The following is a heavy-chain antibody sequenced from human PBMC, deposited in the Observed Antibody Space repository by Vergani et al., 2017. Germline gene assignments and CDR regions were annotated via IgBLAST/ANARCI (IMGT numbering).Heavy chain of an antibody. V-gene: IGHV3-30*03. D-gene: IGHD2-2*02. CDR3: VRDRGLCAGGRCYTEAWDY. CDR1: GFSFNTYG. Sequence: QVQLVESGGNVVQSGTSLRLYCATSGFSFNTYGAHWVRQAPGKGLEWVVGISFDGTNEYYPDLVKGRFTISRDIAKNTLYLQVRSLRLEDTGVYHCVRDRGLCAGGRCYTEAWDYWGQGTPVTVSS. J-gene: IGHJ4*02. CDR2: ISFDGTNE.